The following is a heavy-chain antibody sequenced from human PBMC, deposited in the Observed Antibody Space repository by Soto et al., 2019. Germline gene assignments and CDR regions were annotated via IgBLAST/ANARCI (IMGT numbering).Heavy chain of an antibody. V-gene: IGHV3-30*14. D-gene: IGHD2-21*01. J-gene: IGHJ2*01. CDR1: GFNFSDYP. CDR3: ARGVSKREFQGDFFDL. CDR2: ISYDGINK. Sequence: QVQLVESGGHVVQPGRSLRLSCAASGFNFSDYPIHWVRQAPGKGLEWATFISYDGINKYYSDSVKGRFSVSRDNSKKWVFVEMNSLRREDTAVYYCARGVSKREFQGDFFDLWGRGTLVSVSS.